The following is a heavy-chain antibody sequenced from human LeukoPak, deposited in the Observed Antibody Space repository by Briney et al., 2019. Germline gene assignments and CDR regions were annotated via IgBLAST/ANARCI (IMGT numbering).Heavy chain of an antibody. D-gene: IGHD5-24*01. CDR3: ARGWLQFSYYYYGMDV. CDR1: GGTFSSYA. J-gene: IGHJ6*02. CDR2: IIPIFGTA. V-gene: IGHV1-69*13. Sequence: GASVKVSCKASGGTFSSYAISWVRQAPGQGLEWMGGIIPIFGTANYAQKFQGRVTITADEYTSTAYMELSSLRSEDTAVYYCARGWLQFSYYYYGMDVWGQGTTVTVSS.